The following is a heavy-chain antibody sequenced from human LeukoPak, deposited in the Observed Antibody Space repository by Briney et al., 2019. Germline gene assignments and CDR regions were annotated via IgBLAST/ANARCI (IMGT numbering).Heavy chain of an antibody. D-gene: IGHD3-16*01. CDR3: ARGFGGYFDY. V-gene: IGHV4-30-2*01. CDR2: IYHSGST. J-gene: IGHJ4*02. Sequence: PSETLSLTCAVSGGSTSSGGYSWSWIRQPPGKGLEWIGYIYHSGSTYYNPSLKSRVTISVDRSKNQFSLKLSSVTAADTAVYYCARGFGGYFDYWGQGTLVTVSS. CDR1: GGSTSSGGYS.